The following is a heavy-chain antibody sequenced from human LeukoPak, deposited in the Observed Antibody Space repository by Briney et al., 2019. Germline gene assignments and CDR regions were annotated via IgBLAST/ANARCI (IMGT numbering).Heavy chain of an antibody. CDR2: ISYDGSNK. CDR3: ARVNVLLWFGESPGGYFDY. Sequence: GRSLRLSCAASGFTFSSYAMHWVRQAPGKGLEWVAVISYDGSNKYYADSVKGRFTISRDNTKNTLYLQMNSLRAEDTAVYYCARVNVLLWFGESPGGYFDYWGQGTLVTVSS. D-gene: IGHD3-10*01. J-gene: IGHJ4*02. CDR1: GFTFSSYA. V-gene: IGHV3-30-3*01.